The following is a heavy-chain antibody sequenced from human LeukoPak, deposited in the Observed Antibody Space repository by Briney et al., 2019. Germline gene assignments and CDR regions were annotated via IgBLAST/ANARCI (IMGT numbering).Heavy chain of an antibody. J-gene: IGHJ6*03. Sequence: ASVKVSCKASGYTFTGYYMHWVRQAPGQGLEWMGWINPNSGGTNYAQKFKGRVTMTRDTSISTAYMELSRLRSDDTAVYYCARVYVAGFYYYYMDVWGKGTTVTVSS. CDR2: INPNSGGT. CDR1: GYTFTGYY. V-gene: IGHV1-2*02. D-gene: IGHD5/OR15-5a*01. CDR3: ARVYVAGFYYYYMDV.